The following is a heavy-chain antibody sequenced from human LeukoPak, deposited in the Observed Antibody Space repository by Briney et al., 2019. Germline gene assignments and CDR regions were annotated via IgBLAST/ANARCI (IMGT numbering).Heavy chain of an antibody. V-gene: IGHV1-8*02. D-gene: IGHD1-20*01. CDR3: ARVTGPDAFDI. CDR2: MNPNSGNT. Sequence: ASVKVSCKASGYTFTGYYMHWVRQATGQGLEWMGWMNPNSGNTGYAQKFQGRVTMTRNTSISTAYMELSSLRSEDTAVYYCARVTGPDAFDIWGQGTMVTVSS. CDR1: GYTFTGYY. J-gene: IGHJ3*02.